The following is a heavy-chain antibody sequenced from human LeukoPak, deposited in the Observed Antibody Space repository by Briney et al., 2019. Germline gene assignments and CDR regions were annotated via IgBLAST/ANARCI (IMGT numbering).Heavy chain of an antibody. CDR2: INTNTGNP. V-gene: IGHV7-4-1*02. D-gene: IGHD6-13*01. CDR1: GYTFTSYA. Sequence: ASVKVSCKASGYTFTSYAMNWVRQAPGQGLEWMGWINTNTGNPTYAQGFTGRFVFSLDTSVSTAYLQISSLKAEDTAVYYCARGESIAAAASSFDYWGQGTLVTVSS. J-gene: IGHJ4*02. CDR3: ARGESIAAAASSFDY.